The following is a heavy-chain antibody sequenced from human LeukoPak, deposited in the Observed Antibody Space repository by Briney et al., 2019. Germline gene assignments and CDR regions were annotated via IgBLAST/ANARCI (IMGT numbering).Heavy chain of an antibody. D-gene: IGHD3-3*01. CDR3: ARFRFFGVVMAPNYFDY. CDR2: IYHSGST. Sequence: KPSETLSLTCAVSGGSISSSNWWSWVRQPPGKGLEWIGEIYHSGSTNYNPSLKSRVTISVDTSKNQFSLKLSSVTAADTAVYYCARFRFFGVVMAPNYFDYWGQGTLVTVSS. V-gene: IGHV4-4*02. CDR1: GGSISSSNW. J-gene: IGHJ4*02.